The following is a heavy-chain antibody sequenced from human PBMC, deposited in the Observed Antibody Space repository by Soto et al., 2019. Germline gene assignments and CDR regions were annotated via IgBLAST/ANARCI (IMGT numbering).Heavy chain of an antibody. CDR3: ARADYGDRGLAFDS. J-gene: IGHJ4*02. V-gene: IGHV4-31*03. CDR1: GASTGSGGSY. D-gene: IGHD4-17*01. CDR2: IYYTGST. Sequence: QVQLQESGPGLVKTSQTLSLTCTVSGASTGSGGSYWSWIRQHPGKGLEWIGYIYYTGSTYYSPSLKSRASISVDTSNNQFSLKLDSATAAGTAVYYCARADYGDRGLAFDSWGQGTLVTVSS.